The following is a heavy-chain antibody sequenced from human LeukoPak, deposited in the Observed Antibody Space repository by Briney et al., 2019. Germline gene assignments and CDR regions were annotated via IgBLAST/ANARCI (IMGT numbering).Heavy chain of an antibody. CDR2: INPNSGGT. J-gene: IGHJ4*02. Sequence: RASVKVSCKASGYTFTDYYMHWVRQSPGQGLEWLGWINPNSGGTSYAQKFQGRVNMPRDTPLSTAYMEVSRLRSDDTAVYYCATMGATNFDHWGQGTLVTVSS. D-gene: IGHD1-26*01. V-gene: IGHV1-2*02. CDR3: ATMGATNFDH. CDR1: GYTFTDYY.